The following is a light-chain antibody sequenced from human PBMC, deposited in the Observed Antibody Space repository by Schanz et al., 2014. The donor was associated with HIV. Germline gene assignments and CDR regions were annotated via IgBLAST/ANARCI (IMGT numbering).Light chain of an antibody. Sequence: EIVLTQSPGTLSLSLGERATLSCRASQSVNSNYFAWYQQKPGQAPRLLIYRASSRATGVPDRFIGSGSGTDFTLTISRLEPEDFAVYYCQQYGSSPWYTFGQGTKLEIK. CDR3: QQYGSSPWYT. CDR2: RAS. J-gene: IGKJ2*01. V-gene: IGKV3-20*01. CDR1: QSVNSNY.